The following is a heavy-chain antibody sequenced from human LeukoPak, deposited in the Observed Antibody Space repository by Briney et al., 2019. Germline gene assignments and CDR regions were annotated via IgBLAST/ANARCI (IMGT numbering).Heavy chain of an antibody. Sequence: GGSLRLSCAPSGFTLSNYAMNWVRQAPGEGLEWVAFIRYDGSDNHYAESVKGRFTISRDNSKNTLYLQMNSLRAEDTAVYYCAKALELFWSGYYNPFDYWGRGTLVTVSS. D-gene: IGHD3-3*01. CDR1: GFTLSNYA. CDR3: AKALELFWSGYYNPFDY. J-gene: IGHJ4*02. CDR2: IRYDGSDN. V-gene: IGHV3-30*02.